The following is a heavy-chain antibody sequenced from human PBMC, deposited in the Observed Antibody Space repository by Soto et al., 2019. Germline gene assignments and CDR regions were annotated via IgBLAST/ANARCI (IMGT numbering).Heavy chain of an antibody. CDR1: GFTFSPYW. CDR3: AGGSGWISDT. D-gene: IGHD6-19*01. CDR2: IKDDGGDE. J-gene: IGHJ5*02. V-gene: IGHV3-7*05. Sequence: EVQLVESGGGLVQPGGSFSLSCAASGFTFSPYWMSWVRQAPGKGLEWVAIIKDDGGDELYLEAVRGRFTISRDNAKKSLYLAMDSLRVEDTAVYYCAGGSGWISDTWGQGTLVTVSS.